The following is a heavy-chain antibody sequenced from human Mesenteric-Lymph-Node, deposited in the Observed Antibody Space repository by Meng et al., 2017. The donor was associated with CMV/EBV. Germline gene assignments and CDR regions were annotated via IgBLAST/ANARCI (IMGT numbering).Heavy chain of an antibody. CDR3: ARDYNNYGMDV. CDR1: GFTFSSYD. D-gene: IGHD3-10*01. V-gene: IGHV3-13*01. J-gene: IGHJ6*02. Sequence: GGSLRLSCAASGFTFSSYDMHWVRQATGKGLEWVSAIGTAGDTYYPGSVKGRFTISRENAKNSLYLQMNSLRAGDTAVYYCARDYNNYGMDVWGQGTTVTVSS. CDR2: IGTAGDT.